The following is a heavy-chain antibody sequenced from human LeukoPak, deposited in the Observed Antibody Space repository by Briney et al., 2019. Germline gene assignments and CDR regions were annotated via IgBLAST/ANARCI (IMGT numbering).Heavy chain of an antibody. CDR1: GDSTSSSTYY. D-gene: IGHD6-13*01. V-gene: IGHV4-39*07. Sequence: SETLSLICTVSGDSTSSSTYYWDWIRQAPGKGLEWIGNIYDSGTTHYNPSLKSRVTISVDTSKNQFSLKLSSVTAADTAVYYCARTLSAYSSSWYYFDYWGQGTLVTVSS. J-gene: IGHJ4*02. CDR3: ARTLSAYSSSWYYFDY. CDR2: IYDSGTT.